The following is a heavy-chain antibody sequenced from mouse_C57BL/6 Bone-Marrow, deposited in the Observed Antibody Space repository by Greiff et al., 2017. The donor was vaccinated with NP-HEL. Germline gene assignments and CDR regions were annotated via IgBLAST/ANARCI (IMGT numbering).Heavy chain of an antibody. D-gene: IGHD1-1*01. J-gene: IGHJ3*01. V-gene: IGHV1-64*01. CDR1: GYTFTSYW. Sequence: QVQLQQPGAELVKPGASVKLSCKASGYTFTSYWMHWVKQRPGQGLEWIGMIHPNSGSTNYNEKFKSKATLTVDKSYSAAYMQLSSLTSEDSAVYYWARSEYYGSSPWFAYWGQGTLVTVSA. CDR3: ARSEYYGSSPWFAY. CDR2: IHPNSGST.